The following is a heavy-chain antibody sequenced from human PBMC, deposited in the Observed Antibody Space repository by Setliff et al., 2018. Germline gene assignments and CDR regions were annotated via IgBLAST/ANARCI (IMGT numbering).Heavy chain of an antibody. V-gene: IGHV3-49*04. CDR1: GFTFGDYA. Sequence: LRLSCTASGFTFGDYAMSWVRQAPGKGLEWVGFIRSKAYGGTTEYAASVKGRFTISRDDSKSVAYLQMNSLKTEDTAVYYCTRVGRQLVYYYYGMDVWGQGTTVTVS. J-gene: IGHJ6*02. CDR2: IRSKAYGGTT. CDR3: TRVGRQLVYYYYGMDV. D-gene: IGHD6-13*01.